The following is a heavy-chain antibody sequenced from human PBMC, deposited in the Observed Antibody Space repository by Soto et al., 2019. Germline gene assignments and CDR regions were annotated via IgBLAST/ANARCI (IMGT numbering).Heavy chain of an antibody. D-gene: IGHD6-13*01. CDR1: GGTFSSYA. CDR3: ARTAAAAYYYGMDA. J-gene: IGHJ6*02. CDR2: IIPIFGTA. Sequence: SVKVSCKASGGTFSSYAISWVRQAPGQGLEWMGGIIPIFGTANYAQKFQGRVTITADKSTSTAYMELSSLRSEDTAVYYCARTAAAAYYYGMDAWGQGTTVTVSS. V-gene: IGHV1-69*06.